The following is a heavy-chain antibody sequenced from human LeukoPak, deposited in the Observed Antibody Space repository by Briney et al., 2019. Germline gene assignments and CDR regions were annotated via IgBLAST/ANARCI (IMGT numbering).Heavy chain of an antibody. V-gene: IGHV3-7*01. J-gene: IGHJ3*02. Sequence: GGSLRLSCEASGFSFSTSWMSWVRQAPGKGLEWVANIKEDGTEKYYVDSVKGRFTISRDDAKNSLYLQMSNLRAEDTAVYYCARASKFWSDPDAFDIWGQATMVTVSS. CDR1: GFSFSTSW. CDR3: ARASKFWSDPDAFDI. D-gene: IGHD2-2*01. CDR2: IKEDGTEK.